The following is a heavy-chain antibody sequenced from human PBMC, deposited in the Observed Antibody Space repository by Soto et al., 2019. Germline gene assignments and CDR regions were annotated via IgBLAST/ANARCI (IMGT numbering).Heavy chain of an antibody. V-gene: IGHV1-69*13. Sequence: SVKVSCKASGGTLSSYAISWVRQAPGQGLEWMGGIIPIFGTANYAQKFQGRVTITADESTSTAYMELSSLRSEDTAVYYCAREPMTTVTGYYYGMDVWGQGTTVTVSS. CDR3: AREPMTTVTGYYYGMDV. CDR1: GGTLSSYA. D-gene: IGHD4-17*01. CDR2: IIPIFGTA. J-gene: IGHJ6*02.